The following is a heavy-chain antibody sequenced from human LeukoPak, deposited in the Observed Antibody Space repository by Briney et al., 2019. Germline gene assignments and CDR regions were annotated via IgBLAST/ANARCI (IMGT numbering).Heavy chain of an antibody. CDR3: ARGLFNYDSSGLNY. D-gene: IGHD3-22*01. V-gene: IGHV3-33*01. CDR1: GFTFSSYG. CDR2: IWYYGSNT. Sequence: GGSLRLSCAASGFTFSSYGMYWVRQAPGKGLEGGTNIWYYGSNTYYADSVKGRFTISRDNSKNPLYLQMNSLRAEDTAVYYCARGLFNYDSSGLNYWGQGTLVTVSS. J-gene: IGHJ4*02.